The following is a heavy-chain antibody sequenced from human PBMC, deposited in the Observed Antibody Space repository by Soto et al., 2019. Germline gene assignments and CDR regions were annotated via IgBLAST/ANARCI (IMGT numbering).Heavy chain of an antibody. D-gene: IGHD6-19*01. V-gene: IGHV1-69*01. Sequence: QVQLVQSGAEVKKPGSSVKVSCKASGGTFSSYAISWVRQAPGQGLEWMGGIIPIFGTANYAQKFQGRVTITADESTSTAYMELSSLRSEDTAVYYCARETVAGTRGRGDWFDPWGQGTLVTVSS. J-gene: IGHJ5*02. CDR3: ARETVAGTRGRGDWFDP. CDR2: IIPIFGTA. CDR1: GGTFSSYA.